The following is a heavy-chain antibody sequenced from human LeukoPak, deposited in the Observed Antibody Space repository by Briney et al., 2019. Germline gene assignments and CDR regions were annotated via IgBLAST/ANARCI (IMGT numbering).Heavy chain of an antibody. D-gene: IGHD1-26*01. J-gene: IGHJ4*02. CDR3: AKMISGSYR. CDR1: GFTFSSYA. Sequence: GASLRVSCAASGFTFSSYAMSWVRPAPGKGLEWVSAISRSGGSTYYADPVKGRFTISRDNSKNTLYLQMNSLRAEDTAVYYCAKMISGSYRWGQGTLVTVSS. CDR2: ISRSGGST. V-gene: IGHV3-23*01.